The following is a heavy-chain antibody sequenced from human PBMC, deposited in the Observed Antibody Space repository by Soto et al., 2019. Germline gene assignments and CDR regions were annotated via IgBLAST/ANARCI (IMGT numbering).Heavy chain of an antibody. CDR1: GFNLSRYW. J-gene: IGHJ6*02. CDR3: ARPMIGGVNYGKDV. V-gene: IGHV3-7*01. D-gene: IGHD3-16*01. CDR2: INRDGGAR. Sequence: RLGESEGGLVQPGGSLRLSCVAPGFNLSRYWMNWVRQAPGKGLEWVANINRDGGARNYAASVRGRFTISRDSAGNSVILEMNSLRGDDAGVYFCARPMIGGVNYGKDVWGHWTTVSVSS.